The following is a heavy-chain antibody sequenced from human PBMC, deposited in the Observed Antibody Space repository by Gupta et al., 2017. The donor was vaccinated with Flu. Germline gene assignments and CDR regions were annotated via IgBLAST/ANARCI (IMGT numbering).Heavy chain of an antibody. J-gene: IGHJ4*02. D-gene: IGHD2-15*01. Sequence: EVQLVESGGGLVQPGGSLTLSCAASGFTFSDSAIHWVRQASGKGLEWVGRIRSKANSYATTYAASLKGRFTISRDDSKNTAYLQMNSLETEDTAVYYCTRGYCSGGTCCSGDYWGQGTLVTVSS. CDR1: GFTFSDSA. CDR3: TRGYCSGGTCCSGDY. V-gene: IGHV3-73*01. CDR2: IRSKANSYAT.